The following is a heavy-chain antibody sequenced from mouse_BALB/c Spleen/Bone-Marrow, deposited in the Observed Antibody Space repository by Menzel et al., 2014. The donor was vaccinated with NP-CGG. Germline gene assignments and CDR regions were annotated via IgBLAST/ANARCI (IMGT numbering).Heavy chain of an antibody. CDR2: ISSGGSYT. D-gene: IGHD3-1*01. V-gene: IGHV5-9-4*01. CDR3: ARDSLGYFDY. Sequence: EVQLVESGGGLVKPGGSLKLSCAASGFTFSSYAMSWVRQSPEKRLEWVAEISSGGSYTYYPDTVTGRFTISRDNAKNTLYLEMSSLRSEDTAMYYCARDSLGYFDYWGQGTTLTVSS. J-gene: IGHJ2*01. CDR1: GFTFSSYA.